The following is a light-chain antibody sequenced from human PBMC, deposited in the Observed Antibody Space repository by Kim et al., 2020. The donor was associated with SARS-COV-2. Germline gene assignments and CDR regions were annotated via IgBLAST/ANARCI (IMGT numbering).Light chain of an antibody. V-gene: IGKV1-27*01. CDR2: AAS. CDR3: QKYNGAPWT. Sequence: DIQLTQSPSSLSASVGDRVTITCRAIQGISKDLACYQQKPGNAPKLLIFAASALQSGVPTRFSGSGSGTDFTLTISSLQPEDVATYYCQKYNGAPWTFGQGTKVEI. CDR1: QGISKD. J-gene: IGKJ1*01.